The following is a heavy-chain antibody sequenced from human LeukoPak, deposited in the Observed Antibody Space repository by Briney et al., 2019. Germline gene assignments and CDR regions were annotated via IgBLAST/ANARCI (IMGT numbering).Heavy chain of an antibody. CDR3: AGHYSSSWYGDY. CDR2: IYHSGST. D-gene: IGHD6-13*01. V-gene: IGHV4-4*02. CDR1: GGSISSSNW. Sequence: PSETLSLTCAVSGGSISSSNWWSWVRQPPGKGLEWIGEIYHSGSTNYNPSLKSRVTISVDKSKNQFSLKLSSVTAAGTAVYYCAGHYSSSWYGDYWGQGTLVTVSS. J-gene: IGHJ4*02.